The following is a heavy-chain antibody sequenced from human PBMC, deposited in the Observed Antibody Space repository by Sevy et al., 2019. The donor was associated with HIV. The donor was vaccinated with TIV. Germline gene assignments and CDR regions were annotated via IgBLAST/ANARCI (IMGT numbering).Heavy chain of an antibody. CDR1: GDSVSSNSAA. J-gene: IGHJ6*02. D-gene: IGHD3-3*01. CDR2: TYYRSKWYN. Sequence: SQTLSLTCAISGDSVSSNSAAWNWIRQSPSRGLEWLGRTYYRSKWYNDYAVSVKSRITINPDTSKNKFSLQLNSVTPEDTAVYYCARGRDTIFGVVIIGYYYGMDVWGQGTTVTVSS. CDR3: ARGRDTIFGVVIIGYYYGMDV. V-gene: IGHV6-1*01.